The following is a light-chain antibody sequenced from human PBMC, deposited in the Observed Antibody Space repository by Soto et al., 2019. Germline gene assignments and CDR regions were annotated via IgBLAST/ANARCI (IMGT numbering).Light chain of an antibody. J-gene: IGKJ4*01. CDR1: QSVSDY. V-gene: IGKV3-11*01. Sequence: EIVLTQSPATLSLSPGERATLSCRASQSVSDYLVWYQQKPGQAPRLLIYDAFITATVIPARFSGSGSGTDFTLPIRSLEPEDFAVYYCQQSSNSPRTFGGGTKVEIK. CDR2: DAF. CDR3: QQSSNSPRT.